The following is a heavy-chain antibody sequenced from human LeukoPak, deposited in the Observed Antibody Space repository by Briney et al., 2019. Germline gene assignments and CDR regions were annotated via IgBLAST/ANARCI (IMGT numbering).Heavy chain of an antibody. J-gene: IGHJ5*02. Sequence: GGSLKISCKGSGYSFTTYSSAWVRQMPGKGLEWMGIIYPGDSDTKYSPSFQGQVTISADKSISTAYLQWSSLKAADTAMYYCAKVREQVTTGTGGWFVPWGQETLVTVAS. CDR1: GYSFTTYS. CDR3: AKVREQVTTGTGGWFVP. CDR2: IYPGDSDT. D-gene: IGHD4-11*01. V-gene: IGHV5-51*01.